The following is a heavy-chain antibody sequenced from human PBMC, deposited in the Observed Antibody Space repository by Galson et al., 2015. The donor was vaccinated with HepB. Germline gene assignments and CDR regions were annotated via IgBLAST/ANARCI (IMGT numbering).Heavy chain of an antibody. CDR3: ARVYSGYFYYFDY. V-gene: IGHV3-11*06. Sequence: SLRLSCAASGFTFSDYYMSWIRQAQGKGLEWVSYISSSSSYTNYADSVKGRFTISRDNAKNSLYLQMNSLRAEDTAVYYCARVYSGYFYYFDYWGQGTLVTVSS. CDR1: GFTFSDYY. J-gene: IGHJ4*02. D-gene: IGHD5-12*01. CDR2: ISSSSSYT.